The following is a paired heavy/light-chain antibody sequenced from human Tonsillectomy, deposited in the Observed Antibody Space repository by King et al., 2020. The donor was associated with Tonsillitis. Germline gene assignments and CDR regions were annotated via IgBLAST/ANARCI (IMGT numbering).Light chain of an antibody. CDR3: MQRKEFPYT. J-gene: IGKJ2*01. CDR2: TLS. V-gene: IGKV2-40*01. Sequence: EIVMTQTPLTLPVTPGEPASISCRSSQSLLDSDDGNTYLDWYLQKPGQSPQLLIYTLSHRASGVPARFSGTGSGTDFTLRISRVEADDIGSYYCMQRKEFPYTFGQGTKMDIK. CDR1: QSLLDSDDGNTY.
Heavy chain of an antibody. J-gene: IGHJ6*03. V-gene: IGHV4-61*02. Sequence: QVQLQESGPGLVRPSQTLSLTCTVSGDSVSSGRYYWTWIRQPAGKPLEWLGRISTSGSTIYNPSLKSRIIMSLHTSKNQFSLELTSVTAADTAVYYCARDIVQTVTVSWGLYDDYYYMDVWGKGTTVTVSS. D-gene: IGHD4-4*01. CDR3: ARDIVQTVTVSWGLYDDYYYMDV. CDR2: ISTSGST. CDR1: GDSVSSGRYY.